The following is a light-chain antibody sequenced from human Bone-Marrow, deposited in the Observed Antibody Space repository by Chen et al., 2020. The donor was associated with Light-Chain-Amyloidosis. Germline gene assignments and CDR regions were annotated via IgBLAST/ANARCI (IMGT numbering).Light chain of an antibody. J-gene: IGLJ3*02. CDR1: SGSIATNC. CDR3: QSYQGSSQGV. V-gene: IGLV6-57*01. Sequence: NFMLTQPHSVSESPGKTVIISCTRSSGSIATNCVQWYQQRPGSSPTTVIYEDDQRPSGVPDRFSGSIDRSSDSASLTISGLETEDEADYYCQSYQGSSQGVFGGGAKLTVL. CDR2: EDD.